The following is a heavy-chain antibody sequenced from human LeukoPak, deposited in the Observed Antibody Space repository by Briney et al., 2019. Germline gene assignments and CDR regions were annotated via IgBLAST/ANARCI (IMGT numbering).Heavy chain of an antibody. CDR3: ARSSRELGGYAPWELMPPFDY. Sequence: GGSLRLSCAASGFTFSSYRMNWVRQAPGKGLGWVSYISSSSSTIYYADSVKGRFTISRDNAKNSLYLQMNSLRAEGTAVYYCARSSRELGGYAPWELMPPFDYWGQGTLVTVSS. V-gene: IGHV3-48*01. CDR1: GFTFSSYR. J-gene: IGHJ4*02. D-gene: IGHD1-7*01. CDR2: ISSSSSTI.